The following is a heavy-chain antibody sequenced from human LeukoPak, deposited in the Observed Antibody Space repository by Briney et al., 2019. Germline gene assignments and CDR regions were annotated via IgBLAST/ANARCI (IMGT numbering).Heavy chain of an antibody. Sequence: PGGSLRLSCTASGFTFGDYAMSWVRQAPGKGLEWVGFIRSKAYGGTTEYAASVKGRFPISRDDSKSTAYLQMNSLKTEATAVYYCETCSSTSCYTGYFDYWGQGTLVTVSS. J-gene: IGHJ4*02. D-gene: IGHD2-2*02. V-gene: IGHV3-49*04. CDR3: ETCSSTSCYTGYFDY. CDR1: GFTFGDYA. CDR2: IRSKAYGGTT.